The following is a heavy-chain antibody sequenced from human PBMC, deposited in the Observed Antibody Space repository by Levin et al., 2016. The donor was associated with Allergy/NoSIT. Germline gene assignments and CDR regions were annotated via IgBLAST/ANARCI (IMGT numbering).Heavy chain of an antibody. D-gene: IGHD3-9*01. Sequence: ASVKVSCKASGYTFTSYFINWVRQAPGQGLQWMGWISVYNGNTNYAQDLQGRLTLTSDTSTNTVYMELRNLRSDDTAFYFCAREGVSTGDYAYWGQGSLVTVSS. J-gene: IGHJ4*02. V-gene: IGHV1-18*01. CDR1: GYTFTSYF. CDR3: AREGVSTGDYAY. CDR2: ISVYNGNT.